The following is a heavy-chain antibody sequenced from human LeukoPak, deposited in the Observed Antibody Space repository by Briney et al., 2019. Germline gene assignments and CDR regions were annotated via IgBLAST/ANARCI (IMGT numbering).Heavy chain of an antibody. Sequence: SQTLSLTCAISGDSVSRNTAGWNWIRQSPSRGLEWLGRTYYSRSNWYNDYAVSVKSRITINPDTSKNQFSLQLNSVTPEDTAVYYCAREGDQQAEGSSGYYYYYYYMDVWGKGTTVTISS. CDR3: AREGDQQAEGSSGYYYYYYYMDV. D-gene: IGHD3-22*01. J-gene: IGHJ6*03. V-gene: IGHV6-1*01. CDR2: TYYSRSNWYN. CDR1: GDSVSRNTAG.